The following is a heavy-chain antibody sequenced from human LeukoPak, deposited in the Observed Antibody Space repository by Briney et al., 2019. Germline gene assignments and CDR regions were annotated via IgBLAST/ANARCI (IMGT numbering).Heavy chain of an antibody. V-gene: IGHV3-23*01. D-gene: IGHD1-7*01. Sequence: VGSQRLSCAASGFTFSSYTMSWVRQAPGKGLEWVSTISDNGGSTFYADSVKGRFTISRDNSKNTLYLQMNSLRAEDTAVYYCANHAPGTTWINYWGQGDLVLVSS. CDR2: ISDNGGST. J-gene: IGHJ4*02. CDR3: ANHAPGTTWINY. CDR1: GFTFSSYT.